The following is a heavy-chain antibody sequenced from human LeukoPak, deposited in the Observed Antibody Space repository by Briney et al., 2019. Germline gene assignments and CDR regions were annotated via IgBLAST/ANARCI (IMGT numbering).Heavy chain of an antibody. CDR3: ARGVGGSYYLESGMTLFDP. Sequence: GGSLRLSCAASGFTFSSYSMNWVRQAPGKGLEWVSYISSSSSTIYYADSVKGRFTISRDNAKNSLYLQMNSLRAEDTAVYYCARGVGGSYYLESGMTLFDPWGQGTLVTVSS. CDR2: ISSSSSTI. D-gene: IGHD1-26*01. V-gene: IGHV3-48*01. CDR1: GFTFSSYS. J-gene: IGHJ5*02.